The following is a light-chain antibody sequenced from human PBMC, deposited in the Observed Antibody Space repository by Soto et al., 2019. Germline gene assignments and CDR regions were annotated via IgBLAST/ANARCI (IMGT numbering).Light chain of an antibody. V-gene: IGKV3-15*01. CDR3: QQYHNWPQT. J-gene: IGKJ1*01. CDR1: QSVSSS. CDR2: GAS. Sequence: EIVLTQSPGTLSLSPGERATLSCRASQSVSSSLAWYQQKPGQAPRLLIDGASSRATGIPARFSGSGSGTEFTLTISSLQSEDFAVYYCQQYHNWPQTFGQGTKVDIK.